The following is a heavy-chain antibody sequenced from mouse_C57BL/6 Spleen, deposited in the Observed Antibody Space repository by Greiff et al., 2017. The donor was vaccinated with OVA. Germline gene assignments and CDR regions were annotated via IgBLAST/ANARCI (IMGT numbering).Heavy chain of an antibody. CDR2: INPNNGGT. Sequence: VHVKQSGPELVKPGASVKIPCKASGYTFTDYNMDWVKQSHGKSLEWIGDINPNNGGTIYNQKFKGKATLTVDKSSSTAYMELRSLTSEDTAVYYCAREGDGNTWYFDVWGTGTTVTVSS. CDR1: GYTFTDYN. V-gene: IGHV1-18*01. D-gene: IGHD2-1*01. CDR3: AREGDGNTWYFDV. J-gene: IGHJ1*03.